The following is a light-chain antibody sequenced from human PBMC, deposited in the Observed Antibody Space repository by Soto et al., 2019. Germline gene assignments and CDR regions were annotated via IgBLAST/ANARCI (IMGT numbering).Light chain of an antibody. CDR1: QSISSW. V-gene: IGKV1-5*03. CDR3: QYYNNYCWT. Sequence: DIQLTQSPSPLSASVGDRVTITCRASQSISSWLAWYQQKPGKAPKFLIYTTSHLESGVPSRFSGSGSGTEFTLTISSLQPDDFATYYCQYYNNYCWTFGQGTKVEIK. J-gene: IGKJ1*01. CDR2: TTS.